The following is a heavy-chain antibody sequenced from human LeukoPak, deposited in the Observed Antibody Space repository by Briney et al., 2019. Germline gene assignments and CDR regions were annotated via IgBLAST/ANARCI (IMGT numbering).Heavy chain of an antibody. CDR3: ARGFRSRRGYSYGSHYYYGMDV. Sequence: SVKVSCKASGGTFSSYAISWVRQAPGQGLEWMGGIIPIFGTANYAQKFQGRVTITADKSTSTAYMELSSLRPEDTAVYYCARGFRSRRGYSYGSHYYYGMDVWGKGTTVTVSS. J-gene: IGHJ6*04. CDR2: IIPIFGTA. CDR1: GGTFSSYA. V-gene: IGHV1-69*06. D-gene: IGHD5-18*01.